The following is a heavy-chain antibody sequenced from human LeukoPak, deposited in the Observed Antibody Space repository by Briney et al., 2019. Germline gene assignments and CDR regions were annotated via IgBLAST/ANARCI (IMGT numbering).Heavy chain of an antibody. CDR3: ARDRGGVVVPTVFDY. CDR1: GFTFSSYS. D-gene: IGHD2-2*01. J-gene: IGHJ4*02. V-gene: IGHV3-48*04. Sequence: GGSLRLSCAASGFTFSSYSMNWVRQAPGKGLEWVSYISSSSSTIYYADSVKGRLTISRDNAKNSLYLQMNSLRAEDTAVYYCARDRGGVVVPTVFDYWGQGTLVTVSS. CDR2: ISSSSSTI.